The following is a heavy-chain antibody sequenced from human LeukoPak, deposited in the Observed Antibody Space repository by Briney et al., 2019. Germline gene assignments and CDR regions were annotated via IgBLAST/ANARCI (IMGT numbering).Heavy chain of an antibody. CDR2: LYYTGST. CDR1: GGSISSSSYY. V-gene: IGHV4-39*01. Sequence: SETLCLTCTVSGGSISSSSYYWGWIRQPPGKGLEWFGSLYYTGSTYYNPSLKSRVTISVDTSKNQFSLKLSSVTAADTAVYYCARYYYDSSGYYYADYWGQGTLVTVSS. J-gene: IGHJ4*02. D-gene: IGHD3-22*01. CDR3: ARYYYDSSGYYYADY.